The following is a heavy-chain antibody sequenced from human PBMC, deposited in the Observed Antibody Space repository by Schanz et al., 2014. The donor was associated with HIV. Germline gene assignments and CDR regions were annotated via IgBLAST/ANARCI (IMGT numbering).Heavy chain of an antibody. D-gene: IGHD3-9*01. V-gene: IGHV1-46*01. J-gene: IGHJ4*02. CDR3: ARGDILTGLYPYYFDS. CDR1: GYTFTSQY. CDR2: INPDDGST. Sequence: QVQLVQSGAEVKKPGASVKVSCKASGYTFTSQYMHWVRQAPGQGLGRMGLINPDDGSTSNTQKFQGRVTMTRDTSTGTVYMQLRRLTSGDTAVYYCARGDILTGLYPYYFDSWGQGTLVTVSS.